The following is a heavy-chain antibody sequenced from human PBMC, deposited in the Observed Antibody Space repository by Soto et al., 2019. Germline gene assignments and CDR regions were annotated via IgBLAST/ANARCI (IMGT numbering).Heavy chain of an antibody. CDR1: GFTFSSYA. CDR3: ARLLTGYYNY. CDR2: ISSNGGST. V-gene: IGHV3-64*01. Sequence: GGSLRLSCAASGFTFSSYAMHWVRQAPGKGLEYVSAISSNGGSTYYANSVKGRFTISRDNSKNTLYLQMGSLRAEDMAVYYCARLLTGYYNYWGQGTLVTVSS. J-gene: IGHJ4*02. D-gene: IGHD3-9*01.